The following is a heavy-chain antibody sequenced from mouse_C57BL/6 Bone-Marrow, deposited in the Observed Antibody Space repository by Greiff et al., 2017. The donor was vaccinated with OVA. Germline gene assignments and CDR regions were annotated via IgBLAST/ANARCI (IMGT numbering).Heavy chain of an antibody. D-gene: IGHD3-2*02. V-gene: IGHV1-52*01. CDR2: IDPSDSET. Sequence: QVQLQQSGAELVRPGSSVKLSCKASGYTFTSYWMHWVKQRPIQGLEWIGNIDPSDSETHYNQKFKDKATLTVDKSSSTAYMQLSSLTSEDSAVYYCARRSGVDFDYWGQGTTLTVSS. CDR3: ARRSGVDFDY. J-gene: IGHJ2*01. CDR1: GYTFTSYW.